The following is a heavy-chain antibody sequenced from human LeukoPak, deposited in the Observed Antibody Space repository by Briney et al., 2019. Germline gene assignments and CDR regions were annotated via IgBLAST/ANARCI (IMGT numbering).Heavy chain of an antibody. D-gene: IGHD4-17*01. CDR1: GYILTGYY. J-gene: IGHJ4*02. V-gene: IGHV1-2*02. Sequence: GASVKVSCKASGYILTGYYMHWVRQAPGQGLEWMGWINPNSGGTNYAQKFQGRVTMTRDTSISTAYMELSRLRSDDTAVYYCARGNLRGDYVFDYWGQGTLVTVSS. CDR2: INPNSGGT. CDR3: ARGNLRGDYVFDY.